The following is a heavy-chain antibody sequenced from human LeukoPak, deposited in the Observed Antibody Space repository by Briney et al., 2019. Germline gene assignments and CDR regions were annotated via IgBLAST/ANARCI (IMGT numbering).Heavy chain of an antibody. J-gene: IGHJ4*02. D-gene: IGHD3-10*01. CDR3: ARDSSLWFVGGDVDY. CDR1: GFTFSSYA. V-gene: IGHV3-30*04. Sequence: PGGSLRLSCAASGFTFSSYAMHWVRQAPGKGLEWVAVISYDGSNKYYADSVKGRFTISRDNSKNTLYLQMNSLRAEDTAVYYCARDSSLWFVGGDVDYWGQGTLVTVSS. CDR2: ISYDGSNK.